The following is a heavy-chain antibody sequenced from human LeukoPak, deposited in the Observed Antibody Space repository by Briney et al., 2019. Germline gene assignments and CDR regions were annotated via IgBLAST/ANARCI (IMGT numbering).Heavy chain of an antibody. CDR2: IIPIFGTA. Sequence: SVRVSCKASGGTFSSYAISWVRQAPGQGLEWMGGIIPIFGTANYAQKFQGRVTVTADESTSTAYMELSSLRSEDTAVYYCASSMVRGAPGASDIWGQGTMVTVSS. CDR1: GGTFSSYA. CDR3: ASSMVRGAPGASDI. V-gene: IGHV1-69*13. J-gene: IGHJ3*02. D-gene: IGHD3-10*01.